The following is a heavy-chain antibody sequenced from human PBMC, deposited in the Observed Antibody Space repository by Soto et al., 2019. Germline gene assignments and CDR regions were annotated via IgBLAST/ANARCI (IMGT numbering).Heavy chain of an antibody. V-gene: IGHV3-23*01. J-gene: IGHJ3*02. CDR2: ISGSGSNI. CDR3: ARDVPPYIVVVVAATPRAFDI. CDR1: GFTFSSYA. Sequence: GGSLRLSCAASGFTFSSYAMSWVRQAPGKGLEWVSAISGSGSNIYYADSVKGRFTISRDNAKNTLYLQMNSLRAEDTAVYYCARDVPPYIVVVVAATPRAFDIWGQGTMVTVSS. D-gene: IGHD2-15*01.